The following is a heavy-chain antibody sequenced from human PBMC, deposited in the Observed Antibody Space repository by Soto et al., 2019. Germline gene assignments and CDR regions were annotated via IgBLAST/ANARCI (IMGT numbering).Heavy chain of an antibody. J-gene: IGHJ5*02. CDR1: GGSIISGGYY. CDR3: ARERPDGSRLDP. D-gene: IGHD6-13*01. CDR2: IYYSGST. V-gene: IGHV4-30-4*01. Sequence: ASETLSLTCTVSGGSIISGGYYWSWIRQPPGKGLEWIGYIYYSGSTYYNPSLKSRVTISVDTSKNQFSLKLSSVTAADTAVYYCARERPDGSRLDPWGQGTPVTAPQ.